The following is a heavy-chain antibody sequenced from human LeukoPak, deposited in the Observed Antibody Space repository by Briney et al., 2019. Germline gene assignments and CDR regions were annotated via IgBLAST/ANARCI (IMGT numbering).Heavy chain of an antibody. V-gene: IGHV3-30*02. J-gene: IGHJ4*02. CDR3: ATWASSILGTDC. D-gene: IGHD3-3*01. Sequence: GGSLRLSCAASGFTFSGCGMYWVRQAPGKGLEWVAFVGHDGTNQYYTESVKGRFTVSRDNSRNTLFLQMDSLGSEDTAVYYCATWASSILGTDCWGQGTLVTVSS. CDR2: VGHDGTNQ. CDR1: GFTFSGCG.